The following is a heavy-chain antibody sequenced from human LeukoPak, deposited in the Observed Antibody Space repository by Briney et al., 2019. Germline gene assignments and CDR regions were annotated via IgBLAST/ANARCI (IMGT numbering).Heavy chain of an antibody. J-gene: IGHJ4*02. CDR1: GFSFSDFY. D-gene: IGHD4-17*01. V-gene: IGHV3-11*03. Sequence: GGSLRLSCAASGFSFSDFYMSWIRQAPGKGLEWISYISKGPIYTNYADSVKGRFTISRDNTKNSLYLQMNSLRADDTAAYYCARSPLDSGHPYLPVVDYWGQGALVTVSS. CDR3: ARSPLDSGHPYLPVVDY. CDR2: ISKGPIYT.